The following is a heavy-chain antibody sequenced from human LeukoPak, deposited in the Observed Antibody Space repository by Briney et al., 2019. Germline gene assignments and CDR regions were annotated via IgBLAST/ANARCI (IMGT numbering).Heavy chain of an antibody. V-gene: IGHV3-48*03. CDR3: ARRGGFAYGMDV. CDR1: GFIFSSYE. D-gene: IGHD2-15*01. CDR2: IISCGNII. Sequence: GGSLRLSCAASGFIFSSYEMNWVRQAPGKGLEWVSYIISCGNIIYHADSVKGRFSISRDNAKNSLYLEMNSLRAEDTAIYYCARRGGFAYGMDVWGKGTTVTVSS. J-gene: IGHJ6*04.